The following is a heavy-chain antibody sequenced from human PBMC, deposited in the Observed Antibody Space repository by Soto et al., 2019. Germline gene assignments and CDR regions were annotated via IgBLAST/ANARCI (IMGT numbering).Heavy chain of an antibody. Sequence: GASVKVSCKASGYTFTSYYMHWVRQAPGQGLEWMGIINPSGGSTSYAQKFQGRVTMTRDTSTSTVYMELSSLRSEDTAVYYCARELAAGIDYYCDVMAVWGRGTTVTVSS. CDR2: INPSGGST. CDR1: GYTFTSYY. V-gene: IGHV1-46*01. D-gene: IGHD6-13*01. CDR3: ARELAAGIDYYCDVMAV. J-gene: IGHJ6*02.